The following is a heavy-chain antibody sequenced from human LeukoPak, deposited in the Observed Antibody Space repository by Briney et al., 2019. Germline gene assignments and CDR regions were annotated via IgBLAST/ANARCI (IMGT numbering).Heavy chain of an antibody. Sequence: ASVKVSCKASGGTFSSYAISWVRQAPGQGLEWMGRIIPIFGTANYAQKLQGRVTITTDESKSTAYMELSSLRSEDTAVYYCARESRIPTTVTTGYFDYWGQGTLVTVSS. D-gene: IGHD4-17*01. V-gene: IGHV1-69*05. CDR2: IIPIFGTA. J-gene: IGHJ4*02. CDR3: ARESRIPTTVTTGYFDY. CDR1: GGTFSSYA.